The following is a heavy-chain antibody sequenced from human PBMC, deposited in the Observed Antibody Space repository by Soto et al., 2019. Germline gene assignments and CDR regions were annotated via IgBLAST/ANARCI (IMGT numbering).Heavy chain of an antibody. Sequence: VSLQLSCAASGFTFSDYSMNWVRQAAGKGLEWVSSISSSSSYIYYADSVKGRFTISRDNAKDSLSLQMNSLRAEDTAVYYCARDSPPAQLAYFDYWGQGTMVTVSS. CDR2: ISSSSSYI. J-gene: IGHJ4*02. D-gene: IGHD6-13*01. CDR3: ARDSPPAQLAYFDY. V-gene: IGHV3-21*01. CDR1: GFTFSDYS.